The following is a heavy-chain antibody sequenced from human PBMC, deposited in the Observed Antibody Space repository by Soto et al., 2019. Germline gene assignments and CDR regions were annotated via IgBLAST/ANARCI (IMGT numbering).Heavy chain of an antibody. J-gene: IGHJ4*02. Sequence: QVQLQESGPGLVKPSGTLSLTCTVTGGASVTPINYWTWVRRAPGKGMEWLGENYHRGSTNYNPSLKSRVSISVDTSKNQLSLKLTSVTAADTAMYYCARGLAAEGFFDYWGQGTLVTVSS. CDR2: NYHRGST. CDR1: GGASVTPINY. CDR3: ARGLAAEGFFDY. D-gene: IGHD6-13*01. V-gene: IGHV4-4*02.